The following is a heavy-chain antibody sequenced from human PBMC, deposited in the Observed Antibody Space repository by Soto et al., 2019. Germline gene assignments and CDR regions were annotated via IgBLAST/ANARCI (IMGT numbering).Heavy chain of an antibody. CDR1: GGTFSSYA. V-gene: IGHV1-69*01. D-gene: IGHD3-22*01. CDR3: ARGPRLSMIVVKSWFDP. CDR2: IMPIFGTA. J-gene: IGHJ5*02. Sequence: QVQLVQSGAEVKKPGSSVKVSCKDSGGTFSSYAISWLRQAPGPGLEWMGGIMPIFGTANYAQKFQGRVTITADESTSTAYMELSSLRSEDTAVYYCARGPRLSMIVVKSWFDPWGQGTLVTVSS.